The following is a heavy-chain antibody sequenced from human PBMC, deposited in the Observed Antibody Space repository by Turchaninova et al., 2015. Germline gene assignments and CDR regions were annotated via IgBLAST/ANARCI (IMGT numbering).Heavy chain of an antibody. Sequence: QLQPQEXXXALXXPSETXSLTXXVPVRPLTSMNHHWGWIRQPPGKGLEWIWSLYYHENAYYNPSLKSRVTISTDMSKNHFSLKLTSVTAADTAVYYCARAPYPTWNCFDLWGQGTQVTVSS. CDR3: ARAPYPTWNCFDL. CDR2: LYYHENA. J-gene: IGHJ5*02. CDR1: VRPLTSMNHH. V-gene: IGHV4-39*07.